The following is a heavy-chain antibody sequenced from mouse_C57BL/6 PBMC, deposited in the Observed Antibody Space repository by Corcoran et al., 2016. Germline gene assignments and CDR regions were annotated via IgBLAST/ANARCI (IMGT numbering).Heavy chain of an antibody. CDR1: GFSLSTSGMG. CDR2: IYWDDDK. D-gene: IGHD1-1*01. V-gene: IGHV8-12*01. Sequence: QVTLKESGPGILQSSQTLSLTCSFSGFSLSTSGMGVSWIRQPSGKGLEWLAHIYWDDDKRYNPSLKSRLTISKDTSRNQVFLKITSVDTADTATYYFARMSSITTVVGYYFDYWGQGTTLTVSS. J-gene: IGHJ2*01. CDR3: ARMSSITTVVGYYFDY.